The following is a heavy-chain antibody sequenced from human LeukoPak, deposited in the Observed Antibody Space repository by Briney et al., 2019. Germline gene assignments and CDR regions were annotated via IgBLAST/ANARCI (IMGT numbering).Heavy chain of an antibody. V-gene: IGHV3-30*18. CDR1: GFTFSNYG. CDR3: AKGLYSSSSVIDY. CDR2: MSSDGSKK. J-gene: IGHJ4*02. D-gene: IGHD6-6*01. Sequence: GGSLRLSCAASGFTFSNYGMHWVRQAPGKGLEWVVGMSSDGSKKFYADSVKDRFTISRDNSKNALYLQMNSLRAEDTAVYYCAKGLYSSSSVIDYWGQGTLVTVSS.